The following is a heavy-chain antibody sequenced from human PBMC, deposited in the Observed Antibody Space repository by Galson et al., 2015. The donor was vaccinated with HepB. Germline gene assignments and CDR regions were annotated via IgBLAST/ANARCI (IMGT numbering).Heavy chain of an antibody. Sequence: SVKVSCKASGGTFSTYTISWVRQAPGQGLEWMGGITPIFGTANFTQKFQGRVTITADESTRTAYMELNSLRAEDTAVYYCAPNCALYGGTCDYWGQGTLVTVSS. CDR2: ITPIFGTA. V-gene: IGHV1-69*13. CDR1: GGTFSTYT. CDR3: APNCALYGGTCDY. J-gene: IGHJ4*02. D-gene: IGHD4-23*01.